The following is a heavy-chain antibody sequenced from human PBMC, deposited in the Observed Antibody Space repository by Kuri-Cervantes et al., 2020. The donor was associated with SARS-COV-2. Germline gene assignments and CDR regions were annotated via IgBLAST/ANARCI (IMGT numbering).Heavy chain of an antibody. V-gene: IGHV3-30*18. CDR3: AKDQHGIIVVVAAIDY. Sequence: GESLKISCAASGFTFSSYGMHWVRQAPGKGLEWVAVISYDGSNKYYGDSVKGRFTISRDNSKNTLYLQMNSLRAEGTAVYYCAKDQHGIIVVVAAIDYWGQGTLVTVSS. CDR1: GFTFSSYG. D-gene: IGHD2-15*01. J-gene: IGHJ4*02. CDR2: ISYDGSNK.